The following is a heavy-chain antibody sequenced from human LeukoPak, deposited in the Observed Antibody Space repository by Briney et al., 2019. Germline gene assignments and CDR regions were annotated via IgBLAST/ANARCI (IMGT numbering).Heavy chain of an antibody. J-gene: IGHJ5*02. CDR2: IYWNDDK. CDR3: AHRFYGDYPFDP. D-gene: IGHD4-17*01. CDR1: GFSLSTSGVG. Sequence: ESGPTLVEPTQTLTLTCTFSGFSLSTSGVGVGGIRQPPGKALEWLALIYWNDDKRYSPSLKSRLTITKDTSKNQVVLTMTNMDPVDTATYYCAHRFYGDYPFDPWGQGTLVTVSS. V-gene: IGHV2-5*01.